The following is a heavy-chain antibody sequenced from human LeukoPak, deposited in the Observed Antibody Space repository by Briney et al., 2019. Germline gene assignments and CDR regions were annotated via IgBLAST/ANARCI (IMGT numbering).Heavy chain of an antibody. D-gene: IGHD6-19*01. CDR3: AKDPRTGAVSGIFYFDY. Sequence: GGSLRLSCTASGFTFSTYGMHWVRQAPGKGLEWVTLISYDGSTKYYSDSVKGRFTLSRDNSKNTLYLQMNSLRAEDTAVYYCAKDPRTGAVSGIFYFDYWGQGTLLTVSS. J-gene: IGHJ4*02. V-gene: IGHV3-30*18. CDR1: GFTFSTYG. CDR2: ISYDGSTK.